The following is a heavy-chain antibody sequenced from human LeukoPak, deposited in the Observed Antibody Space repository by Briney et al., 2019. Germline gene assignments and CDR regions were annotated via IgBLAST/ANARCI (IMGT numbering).Heavy chain of an antibody. CDR1: GFRFGSEW. V-gene: IGHV3-7*01. CDR2: ISPDGSEK. CDR3: ARYYDPPVGDAFDI. J-gene: IGHJ3*02. D-gene: IGHD3-16*01. Sequence: GGSLRLSCAASGFRFGSEWMSWVRQSPEKGLEWGANISPDGSEKYYVDSVRGRFTISRDNGKNSLYLQLNSLRADDTAVYFCARYYDPPVGDAFDIWGRGTLVTVSS.